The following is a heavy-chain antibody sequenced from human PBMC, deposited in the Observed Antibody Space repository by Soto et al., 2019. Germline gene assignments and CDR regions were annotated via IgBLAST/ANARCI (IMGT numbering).Heavy chain of an antibody. CDR2: IYYSGST. CDR3: AREGSVIAARNAAYGMDV. V-gene: IGHV4-31*03. CDR1: GGSISSGGYY. Sequence: TVSGGSISSGGYYWSWIRQHPGKGLEWIGYIYYSGSTYYNPSLKSRVTISVDTSKNQFSLKLSSVTAADTAVYYCAREGSVIAARNAAYGMDVWGQGTTVTVSS. J-gene: IGHJ6*02. D-gene: IGHD6-6*01.